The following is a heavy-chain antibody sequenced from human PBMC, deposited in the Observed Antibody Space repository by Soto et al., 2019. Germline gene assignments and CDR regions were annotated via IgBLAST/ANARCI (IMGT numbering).Heavy chain of an antibody. CDR3: TRENIENSDGLYHAFHI. V-gene: IGHV1-2*02. D-gene: IGHD5-18*01. J-gene: IGHJ3*02. CDR1: GYTFTDYY. CDR2: MNPKSGGA. Sequence: GASVQVSCKTSGYTFTDYYTHWVRQAPGQGLERMGWMNPKSGGAYFAKKFQARVTLTRDTSIGTAYIEVNSLTSDDTAVYFCTRENIENSDGLYHAFHIWGQGTTVTVSS.